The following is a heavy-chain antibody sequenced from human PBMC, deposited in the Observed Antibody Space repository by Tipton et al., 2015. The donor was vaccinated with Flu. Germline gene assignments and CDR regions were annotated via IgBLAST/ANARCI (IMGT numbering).Heavy chain of an antibody. D-gene: IGHD3-16*01. J-gene: IGHJ6*02. V-gene: IGHV4-59*01. Sequence: TLSLTCTVSDDSIDSYYWSWIRQPPGQGLEWIGYIYNTVTSNYNPSLKSRLTISVDSSKNQFFLRLTSVTAADTAVYYCARARAPYYYYAMDVWGQGTTVTVSS. CDR1: DDSIDSYY. CDR2: IYNTVTS. CDR3: ARARAPYYYYAMDV.